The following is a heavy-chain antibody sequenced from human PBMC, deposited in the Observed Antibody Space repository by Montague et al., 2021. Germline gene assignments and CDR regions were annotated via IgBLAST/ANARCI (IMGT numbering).Heavy chain of an antibody. J-gene: IGHJ4*02. D-gene: IGHD2-15*01. CDR1: GGSISSGGFY. Sequence: TLSLTCSVSGGSISSGGFYWSWIRQHPGKGPEWIGSIYDSGSTNYNPSLKSRLTLSRDTSKNQVSLRLTSVTAAETAVYYCARSGGYCSGGRCDTFDYWGQGSLFTGSS. CDR3: ARSGGYCSGGRCDTFDY. CDR2: IYDSGST. V-gene: IGHV4-31*03.